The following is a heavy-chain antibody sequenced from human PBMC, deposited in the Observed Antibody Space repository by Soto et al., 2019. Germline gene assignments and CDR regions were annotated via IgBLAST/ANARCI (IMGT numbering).Heavy chain of an antibody. D-gene: IGHD4-17*01. CDR3: AKALPPWDYGDYEDYYYGMDV. V-gene: IGHV3-30*18. J-gene: IGHJ6*02. CDR1: GFTFSSYG. Sequence: QVQLVESGGGVVQPGRSLRLSCAASGFTFSSYGMHWVRQAPGKGLEWVAVISYDGSNKYYADSVKGRFTISRDNSKNTLYLQMNSRRAEDTAVYYCAKALPPWDYGDYEDYYYGMDVWGQGTTVTVSS. CDR2: ISYDGSNK.